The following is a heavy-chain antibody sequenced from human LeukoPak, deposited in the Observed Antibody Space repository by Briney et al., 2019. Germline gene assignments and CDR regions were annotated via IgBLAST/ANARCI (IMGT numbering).Heavy chain of an antibody. J-gene: IGHJ4*02. Sequence: SETLSLTCTVSGGSINTFYWSWIRQPPGKGLEWIGYIYYSGSTNYNPSLKSRVTISVDTSRNQFSLKLSSVTAADTAVYYCARGVGYNYGLYYFDYWGQGTLVPVSS. CDR3: ARGVGYNYGLYYFDY. V-gene: IGHV4-59*01. D-gene: IGHD5-24*01. CDR1: GGSINTFY. CDR2: IYYSGST.